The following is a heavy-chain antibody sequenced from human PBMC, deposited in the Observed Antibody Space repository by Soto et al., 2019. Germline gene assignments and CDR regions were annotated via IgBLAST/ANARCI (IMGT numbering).Heavy chain of an antibody. Sequence: SETLSLTCTVSGGSISSSSYYWGWIRQPPGKGLEWIGSIYYSGSTYYNPSLKSRVTISVDTSKNQFSLKLSSVTAADTAVYYCASLIAARPKVDYWGQGTLVNVS. CDR2: IYYSGST. D-gene: IGHD6-6*01. V-gene: IGHV4-39*01. J-gene: IGHJ4*02. CDR1: GGSISSSSYY. CDR3: ASLIAARPKVDY.